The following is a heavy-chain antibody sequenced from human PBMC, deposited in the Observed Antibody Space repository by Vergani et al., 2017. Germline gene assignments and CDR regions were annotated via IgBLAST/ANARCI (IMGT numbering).Heavy chain of an antibody. Sequence: EVQLVESGGGLVKPGGSLRLSCAASGFTFSSYSMNWVRQAPGKGLEWVSSISSSSSYIYYADSVKGRFTISRDNAKNSLYLQMNSLRAEDTAVYYCAIRATITMVRSIDYWGEGSLVTVSS. D-gene: IGHD3-10*01. J-gene: IGHJ4*02. V-gene: IGHV3-21*01. CDR3: AIRATITMVRSIDY. CDR1: GFTFSSYS. CDR2: ISSSSSYI.